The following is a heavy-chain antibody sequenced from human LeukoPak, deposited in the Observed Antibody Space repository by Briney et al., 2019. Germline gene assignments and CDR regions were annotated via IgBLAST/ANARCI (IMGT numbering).Heavy chain of an antibody. CDR1: GFTFNTYG. Sequence: HSGGSLRLSCAASGFTFNTYGMHWVRQAPGKGLEWVAVISNDGSNKHYADSVKGRFTISRDNSKNALYLQMNSLRAEDTAVYYCAKGGDYGSGSYYTHIDYWGQGTLVTVSS. CDR2: ISNDGSNK. CDR3: AKGGDYGSGSYYTHIDY. J-gene: IGHJ4*02. V-gene: IGHV3-30*18. D-gene: IGHD3-10*01.